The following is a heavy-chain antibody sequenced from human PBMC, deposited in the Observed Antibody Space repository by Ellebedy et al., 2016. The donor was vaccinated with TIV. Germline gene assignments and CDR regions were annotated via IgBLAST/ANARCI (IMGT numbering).Heavy chain of an antibody. Sequence: PGGSLRLSCAASGFTFSSSWVHWVRQVPGKGLEWVSGISCNSGSIGYADSVKGRFTISRDNSKNSLHLQMNRLRAEDTALYYCVKDRVGQWLATFYFDYWGQGTLVTVSS. CDR2: ISCNSGSI. V-gene: IGHV3-9*01. CDR3: VKDRVGQWLATFYFDY. J-gene: IGHJ4*02. CDR1: GFTFSSSW. D-gene: IGHD6-19*01.